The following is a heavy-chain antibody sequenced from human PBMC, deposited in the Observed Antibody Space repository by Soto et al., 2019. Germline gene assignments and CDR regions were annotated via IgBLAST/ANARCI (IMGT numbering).Heavy chain of an antibody. J-gene: IGHJ4*02. CDR1: GFTLSSYA. CDR3: AKDSGIAAPTLDY. V-gene: IGHV3-23*01. CDR2: ISGSGGST. Sequence: EVQLLESGGGLVQPGGSLRLSCAASGFTLSSYAMSWVRQAPGKGLEWVSAISGSGGSTYYADSVKGRFTISRDKSKNTLYLQMNSLRAEDTAVFYCAKDSGIAAPTLDYWGQGTLVTVSS. D-gene: IGHD6-13*01.